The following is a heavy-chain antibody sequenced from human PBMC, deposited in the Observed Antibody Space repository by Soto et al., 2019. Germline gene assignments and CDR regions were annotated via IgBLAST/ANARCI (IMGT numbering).Heavy chain of an antibody. D-gene: IGHD2-15*01. V-gene: IGHV1-69*01. CDR3: ASRWRWSTHIDY. CDR2: IIPIFGTA. CDR1: GGTFSSYA. J-gene: IGHJ4*02. Sequence: QVQLVQSGAEVKKPGSSVKVSCKASGGTFSSYAISWVRQAPGQGLEWMGGIIPIFGTANYAKKFQGRVTITAEESTSTAYMELSSLRSEDTAVYYCASRWRWSTHIDYWGQGTLVTVSS.